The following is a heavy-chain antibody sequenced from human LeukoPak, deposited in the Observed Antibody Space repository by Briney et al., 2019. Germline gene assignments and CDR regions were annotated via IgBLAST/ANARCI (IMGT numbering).Heavy chain of an antibody. CDR2: SNHSGST. CDR1: GGSFSGYY. J-gene: IGHJ5*02. Sequence: SETLSLTCAVYGGSFSGYYWSWIRQPPGKGLEWIGESNHSGSTNYNPSLKSRVTISVDTSKNQFSLKLSSVTAADTAVYYCARGHRDYVWGSYRYTCWFDPWGQGTLVTVSS. V-gene: IGHV4-34*01. D-gene: IGHD3-16*02. CDR3: ARGHRDYVWGSYRYTCWFDP.